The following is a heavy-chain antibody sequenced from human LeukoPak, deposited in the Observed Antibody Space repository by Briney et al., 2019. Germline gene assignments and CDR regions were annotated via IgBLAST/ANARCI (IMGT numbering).Heavy chain of an antibody. CDR2: IYHSGST. D-gene: IGHD1-20*01. V-gene: IGHV4-30-2*01. CDR3: ARVGDITGPNGEIFFDY. CDR1: GGSISSGGYC. Sequence: PSETLSLTCTVSGGSISSGGYCWSWIRQPPGKGLESIGYIYHSGSTYYNPSLKSRVTISVDRSKNQFSLKLSSVTAADTAVYYCARVGDITGPNGEIFFDYWGQGTLVTVSS. J-gene: IGHJ4*02.